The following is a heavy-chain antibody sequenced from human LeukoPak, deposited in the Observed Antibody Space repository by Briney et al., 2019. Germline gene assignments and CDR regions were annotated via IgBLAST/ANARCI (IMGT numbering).Heavy chain of an antibody. CDR2: ISISSGYI. V-gene: IGHV3-21*01. J-gene: IGHJ4*02. CDR3: ARNDYNFDY. D-gene: IGHD1-1*01. Sequence: GGSLRLSCAASGFTFSSYSMNWVRQAPGKGLEWVSSISISSGYIYYADSVKGRFTISRDNAKNSLYLQMNSLRAEDTAVYYCARNDYNFDYWGQGTLVTVSS. CDR1: GFTFSSYS.